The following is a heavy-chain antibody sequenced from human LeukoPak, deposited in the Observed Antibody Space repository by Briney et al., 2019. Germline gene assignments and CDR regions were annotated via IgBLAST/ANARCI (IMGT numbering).Heavy chain of an antibody. D-gene: IGHD5-12*01. V-gene: IGHV4-61*02. Sequence: SETLSLTCSDSGDSIRSGTYYWSWIRQPAGKGLEWIGRIYTSGSTSYNPSLKSRVTISVDTSKNQFSLKLTSVTAADTAVYYCARGGGATRIDYWGQGTLVTVSS. J-gene: IGHJ4*02. CDR2: IYTSGST. CDR3: ARGGGATRIDY. CDR1: GDSIRSGTYY.